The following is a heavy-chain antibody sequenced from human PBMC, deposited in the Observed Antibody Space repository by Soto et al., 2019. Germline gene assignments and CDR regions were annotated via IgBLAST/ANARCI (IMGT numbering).Heavy chain of an antibody. J-gene: IGHJ4*02. V-gene: IGHV3-30*18. D-gene: IGHD6-19*01. CDR1: GFTFSSYG. CDR2: ISYDGSNK. CDR3: AKDGGALIAVAGNFYLDY. Sequence: GGSLRLSCAASGFTFSSYGMHWVRQAPGKGLEWVAVISYDGSNKYYADSVKGRFTISRDNSKNTLYLQMNSLRAEDTAVYYCAKDGGALIAVAGNFYLDYWRQGTLVT.